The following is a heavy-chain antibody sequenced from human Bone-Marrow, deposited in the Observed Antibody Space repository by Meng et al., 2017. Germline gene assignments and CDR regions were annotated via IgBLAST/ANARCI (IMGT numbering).Heavy chain of an antibody. Sequence: VHLVESGGGLVQSGGSLRFSCAASGFTFDDYAMHWVRQAPGKGLEWVSLISWDGGSTYYADSVKGRFTISRDNSKNSLYLQMNSLRAEDTALYYCANRYFDLWGRGTLVTVSS. CDR3: ANRYFDL. J-gene: IGHJ2*01. CDR2: ISWDGGST. V-gene: IGHV3-43D*03. CDR1: GFTFDDYA.